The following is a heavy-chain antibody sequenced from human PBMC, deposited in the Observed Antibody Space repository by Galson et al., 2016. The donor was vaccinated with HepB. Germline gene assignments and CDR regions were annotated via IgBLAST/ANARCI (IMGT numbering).Heavy chain of an antibody. CDR2: IGSRSSPI. J-gene: IGHJ4*02. CDR1: GFTFSSYA. D-gene: IGHD3-22*01. Sequence: SLRLSCAASGFTFSSYALNCVRQAPGKGLEWVSYIGSRSSPIHYADSVKGRFTIFRDNAKNSLYLQMNSLRDEDTAVYYCARASEGYYDLFDYWGQGTLVTVSS. V-gene: IGHV3-48*02. CDR3: ARASEGYYDLFDY.